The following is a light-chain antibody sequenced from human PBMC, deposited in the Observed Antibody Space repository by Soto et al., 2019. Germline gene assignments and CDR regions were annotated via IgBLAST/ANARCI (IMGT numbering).Light chain of an antibody. CDR1: QDISNF. Sequence: DIQMTQSPSSLSASVGDRVTIICQASQDISNFLNLYQQKPGKAPKLLIYDSSNLETGVPSRFSGIGSGTHFSFTISSLQPEDSATYYCQQFDNLPITFGQGTRLEIK. V-gene: IGKV1-33*01. CDR2: DSS. J-gene: IGKJ5*01. CDR3: QQFDNLPIT.